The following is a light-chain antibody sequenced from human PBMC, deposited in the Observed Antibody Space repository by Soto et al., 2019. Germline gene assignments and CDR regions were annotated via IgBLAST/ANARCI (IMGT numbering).Light chain of an antibody. J-gene: IGLJ3*02. CDR3: AAWDDSLNGQWV. CDR2: SNN. V-gene: IGLV1-44*01. Sequence: QSVLTQPPSASGTPGQRVTISCSGSSSNIGSNTVNWYQQLPGAAPKLLIYSNNQRPSGVPDRFSGSKSGTSAPLAISGLQSEDEADYYCAAWDDSLNGQWVFGGGTKVTVL. CDR1: SSNIGSNT.